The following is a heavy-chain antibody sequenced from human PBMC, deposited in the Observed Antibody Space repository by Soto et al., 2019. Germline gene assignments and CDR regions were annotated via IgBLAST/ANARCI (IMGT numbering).Heavy chain of an antibody. J-gene: IGHJ6*02. Sequence: SDTLSLTCAVSGGSISSGGYSWSWIRQPPGKGLEWIGYIYHSGSTYYNPSLKSRVTISVDRSKNQFSLKLSSVTAADTAVYYCARGSSIAGLYHGMDVWGQGTTVTVS. V-gene: IGHV4-30-2*01. CDR2: IYHSGST. D-gene: IGHD6-6*01. CDR1: GGSISSGGYS. CDR3: ARGSSIAGLYHGMDV.